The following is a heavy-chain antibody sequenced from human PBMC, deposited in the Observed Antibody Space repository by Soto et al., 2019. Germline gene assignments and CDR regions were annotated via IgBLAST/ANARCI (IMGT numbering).Heavy chain of an antibody. V-gene: IGHV1-3*01. Sequence: ASVKVSCKASGYTFTSYAMHWVRQAPGQRLEWMGWINAGNGNTKYSQKFQGRVTITRDTSASTAYMELSSLRSEDTAVYYCARDYTSYCSSTSCYGVWFDPWGQGTLVTVS. CDR3: ARDYTSYCSSTSCYGVWFDP. CDR1: GYTFTSYA. D-gene: IGHD2-2*01. CDR2: INAGNGNT. J-gene: IGHJ5*02.